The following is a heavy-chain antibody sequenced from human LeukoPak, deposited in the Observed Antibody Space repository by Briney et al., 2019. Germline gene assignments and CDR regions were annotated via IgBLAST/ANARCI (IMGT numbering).Heavy chain of an antibody. CDR3: ARVGVAGFDY. J-gene: IGHJ4*02. D-gene: IGHD3-3*01. CDR1: GFTIDDYW. Sequence: GGSLRLSCAASGFTIDDYWMSWVRQAPGKGLEWVANIKEDVGDKYYVDSVKGRFTISRDNAKNSLYLQMSRLRAEDTAVYYCARVGVAGFDYWGQGILVTVSS. CDR2: IKEDVGDK. V-gene: IGHV3-7*03.